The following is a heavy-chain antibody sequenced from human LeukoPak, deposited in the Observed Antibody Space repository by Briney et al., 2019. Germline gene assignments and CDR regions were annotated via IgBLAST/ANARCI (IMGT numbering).Heavy chain of an antibody. V-gene: IGHV3-74*01. D-gene: IGHD1-1*01. CDR2: INYDGST. CDR3: ARWNLGSDY. Sequence: GGSLRLSCAASGFTFSNYWMHWFRQAPGKGLVWVSRINYDGSTNYADSVKGRFTISRDNARNTLYLQMNSLRAEDTGVYYCARWNLGSDYWGQGTLVTVSS. CDR1: GFTFSNYW. J-gene: IGHJ4*02.